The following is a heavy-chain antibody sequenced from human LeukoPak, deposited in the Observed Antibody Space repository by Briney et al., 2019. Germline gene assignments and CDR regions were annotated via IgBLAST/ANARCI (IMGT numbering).Heavy chain of an antibody. D-gene: IGHD2-2*01. Sequence: SGPTLVKPTQTLTLTCTFSGFSLSTSGVGVGWIRQPPGKALEWLALIYWNGDKRYSPSLKNRLTITKDTSKNQVVLTMTNMDPVDTATYYCAHSASLGYCSTSCLQPFDYWGQGTLVTVSS. CDR1: GFSLSTSGVG. CDR2: IYWNGDK. V-gene: IGHV2-5*01. J-gene: IGHJ4*02. CDR3: AHSASLGYCSTSCLQPFDY.